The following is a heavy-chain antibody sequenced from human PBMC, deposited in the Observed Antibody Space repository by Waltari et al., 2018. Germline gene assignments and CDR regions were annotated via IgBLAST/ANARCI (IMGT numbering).Heavy chain of an antibody. Sequence: QVQLQESGPGLVKPSQTVALTCTVSGDSINSANYFWSWIRQPAGKGLEWIGRIEASGKTNYSPSLRSRVTISVETSKNQFSLQLRSVTAADTAVYYCAKGAGPPWFDPWGQGVLVTVSS. CDR3: AKGAGPPWFDP. CDR1: GDSINSANYF. J-gene: IGHJ5*02. V-gene: IGHV4-61*02. CDR2: IEASGKT.